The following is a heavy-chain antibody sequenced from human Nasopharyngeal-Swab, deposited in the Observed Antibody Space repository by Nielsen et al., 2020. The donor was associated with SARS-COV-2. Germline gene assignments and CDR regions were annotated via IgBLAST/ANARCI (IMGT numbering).Heavy chain of an antibody. CDR2: IYSGGNT. CDR1: GFTVSNKY. V-gene: IGHV3-53*01. J-gene: IGHJ3*02. Sequence: GESLKISCAASGFTVSNKYMSWVRQAPGKGLEWVSVIYSGGNTYYADSVKGRFTISRDNSKNTLYLQMNSLRAEGTAEYYCARLGLPNAFDIWGQGTMVTVSS. CDR3: ARLGLPNAFDI. D-gene: IGHD5-12*01.